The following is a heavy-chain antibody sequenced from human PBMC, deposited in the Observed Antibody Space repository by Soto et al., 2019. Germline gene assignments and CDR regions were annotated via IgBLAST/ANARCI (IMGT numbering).Heavy chain of an antibody. V-gene: IGHV4-59*01. CDR1: GGSISSYY. Sequence: SETLSLTCTVSGGSISSYYWSWIRQPPGKGLEWIGYIYYSGSTNYNPSLKSRVTISVDTSKNQFSLKLSSVTAADTAVYYCARDSAPASDYYGMDVWGQGTTVTVSS. CDR2: IYYSGST. CDR3: ARDSAPASDYYGMDV. J-gene: IGHJ6*02. D-gene: IGHD2-2*01.